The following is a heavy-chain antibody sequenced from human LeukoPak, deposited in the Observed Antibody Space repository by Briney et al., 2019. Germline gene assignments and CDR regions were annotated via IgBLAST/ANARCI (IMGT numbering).Heavy chain of an antibody. CDR2: ISSSSITI. CDR3: AAIIVVVPAAIQDY. D-gene: IGHD2-2*02. CDR1: GFTFSSYS. V-gene: IGHV3-48*01. Sequence: TGGSLRLSCAASGFTFSSYSMNWVRQAPGKGLEWVSYISSSSITIYYADSVKGRFTISRDNAKNSLYLQMNSLRAEDTAVYYCAAIIVVVPAAIQDYWGQGTLVTVSS. J-gene: IGHJ4*02.